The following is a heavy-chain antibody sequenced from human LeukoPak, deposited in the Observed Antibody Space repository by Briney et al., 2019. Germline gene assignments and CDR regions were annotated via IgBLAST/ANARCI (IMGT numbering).Heavy chain of an antibody. CDR2: ISGSSSYI. J-gene: IGHJ5*02. CDR1: GFTFSSYS. D-gene: IGHD2-15*01. V-gene: IGHV3-21*01. CDR3: AKGGRDYSPYWFDP. Sequence: PGGSLRLSCAASGFTFSSYSMNWVRQAPGKGLEWVSSISGSSSYIYYADSVKGRFTISRDNAKNSLYLQMNSLRAEDTAVYYCAKGGRDYSPYWFDPWGQGTLVTVSS.